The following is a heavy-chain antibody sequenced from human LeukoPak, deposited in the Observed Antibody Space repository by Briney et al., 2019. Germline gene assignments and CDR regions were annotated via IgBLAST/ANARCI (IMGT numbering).Heavy chain of an antibody. D-gene: IGHD1-1*01. J-gene: IGHJ4*01. CDR1: GFTFSYYG. Sequence: PGGSLRLSCAASGFTFSYYGMHWVRQAPGKGLEWVAYVASDGNFRDYVDSVKGRFTVPRDNSKDTLYLQMDSLRTEDTGVYYCANLPYNWNTHFDDYWGHGTLVTVSS. V-gene: IGHV3-30*02. CDR3: ANLPYNWNTHFDDY. CDR2: VASDGNFR.